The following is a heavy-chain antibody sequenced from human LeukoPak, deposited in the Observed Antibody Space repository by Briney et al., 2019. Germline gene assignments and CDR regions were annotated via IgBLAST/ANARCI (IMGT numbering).Heavy chain of an antibody. CDR1: GFTFSSYW. J-gene: IGHJ3*02. D-gene: IGHD3-3*02. CDR3: ARGPLSREGAFDI. Sequence: GGSLRLSCAASGFTFSSYWMSWVRQAPGKGLEWVANIKQDGSEKYYVDSVKGRFTISRDNAKNSLYLQMNSLRAEDTAVYYCARGPLSREGAFDIWGQGTMVTVSS. CDR2: IKQDGSEK. V-gene: IGHV3-7*01.